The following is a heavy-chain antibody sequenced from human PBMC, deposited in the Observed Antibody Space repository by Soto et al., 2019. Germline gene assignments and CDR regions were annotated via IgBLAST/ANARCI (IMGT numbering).Heavy chain of an antibody. Sequence: PSETLSLTCTVSGGSIRSYYWSWIRQAPGKGLEWIGYLYHSGSTVYNPSLKSRVTISVDTSKNQFSLKLNSVTAADTAVYYCARDLWGYCGTDCYPLDVWGQGTTVTVSS. J-gene: IGHJ6*02. CDR3: ARDLWGYCGTDCYPLDV. D-gene: IGHD2-21*02. CDR2: LYHSGST. CDR1: GGSIRSYY. V-gene: IGHV4-59*01.